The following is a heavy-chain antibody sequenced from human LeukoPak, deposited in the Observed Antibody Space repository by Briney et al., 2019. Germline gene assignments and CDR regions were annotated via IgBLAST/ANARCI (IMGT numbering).Heavy chain of an antibody. D-gene: IGHD2-15*01. CDR1: GYTFTGYY. CDR3: ARGAEPIVVVVAATGPSDY. V-gene: IGHV1-2*02. CDR2: INTNSGGT. Sequence: ASVKVSCKASGYTFTGYYMHWVRQAPGQGLEWMGWINTNSGGTNYAQKFQGRVTMTRDTSISTAYMELSRLRSDDTAVYYCARGAEPIVVVVAATGPSDYWGQGTLVTVSS. J-gene: IGHJ4*02.